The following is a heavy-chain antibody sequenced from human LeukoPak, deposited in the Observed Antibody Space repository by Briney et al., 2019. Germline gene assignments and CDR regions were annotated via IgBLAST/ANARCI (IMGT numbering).Heavy chain of an antibody. Sequence: GRSLRLSCAASGFTFSSYGMHWVRQAPGKGLEWVAVIWYDGSNKYYADSVKGRFTISRDNSKNTLYLQMNSLRAEDTAVYYCAKQAEDYGDSKTDYWGQGTLVTVSS. D-gene: IGHD4-17*01. J-gene: IGHJ4*02. V-gene: IGHV3-33*06. CDR3: AKQAEDYGDSKTDY. CDR2: IWYDGSNK. CDR1: GFTFSSYG.